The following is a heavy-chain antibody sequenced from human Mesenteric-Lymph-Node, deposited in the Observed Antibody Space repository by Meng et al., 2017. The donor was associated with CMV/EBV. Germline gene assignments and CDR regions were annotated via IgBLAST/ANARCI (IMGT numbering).Heavy chain of an antibody. D-gene: IGHD3-10*01. Sequence: SVKVSCKASGGTFSTYSFNWVRQAPGQGLEWMGRITPILDITDYPQKFQGRVTITADKSTSTTYMELSSLRSEDTAVYYCARGGQGGSGGFDYWGQGTLVTVSS. CDR2: ITPILDIT. CDR3: ARGGQGGSGGFDY. CDR1: GGTFSTYS. V-gene: IGHV1-69*02. J-gene: IGHJ4*02.